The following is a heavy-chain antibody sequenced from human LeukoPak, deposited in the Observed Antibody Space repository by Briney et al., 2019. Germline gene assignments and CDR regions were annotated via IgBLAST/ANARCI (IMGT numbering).Heavy chain of an antibody. CDR1: GYTFTSYD. J-gene: IGHJ5*02. V-gene: IGHV1-8*01. CDR3: ARARFVAATRGGDWFDP. D-gene: IGHD2-15*01. Sequence: ASVKVSCTASGYTFTSYDINWARQATGQGLEWMGWMNPNSGNTGYAQKFQGRVTMTRNTSISTAYMELSSLRSEDTAVYYCARARFVAATRGGDWFDPWGQGTLVTVSS. CDR2: MNPNSGNT.